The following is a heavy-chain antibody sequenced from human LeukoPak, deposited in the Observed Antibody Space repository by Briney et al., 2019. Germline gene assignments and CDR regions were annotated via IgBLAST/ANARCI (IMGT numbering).Heavy chain of an antibody. D-gene: IGHD5-18*01. J-gene: IGHJ4*02. V-gene: IGHV3-30*18. Sequence: GGSLRLSCAATGFTFSSYGMHWVRQAPGKGLEWVAVISYDGSNKYYADSVKGRFTISRDNSKNTLYLQMNSLRAEDTAVYYCAKDMRGYSYGYFDYWGQGTLVTVSS. CDR2: ISYDGSNK. CDR1: GFTFSSYG. CDR3: AKDMRGYSYGYFDY.